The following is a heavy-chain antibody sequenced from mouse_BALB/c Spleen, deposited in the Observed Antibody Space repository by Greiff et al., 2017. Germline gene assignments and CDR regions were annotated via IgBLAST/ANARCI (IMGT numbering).Heavy chain of an antibody. CDR1: GYSFTGYY. D-gene: IGHD2-4*01. V-gene: IGHV1S34*01. CDR3: ARREIYYDSAWFAY. Sequence: LVKTGASVKISCKASGYSFTGYYMHWVKQSHGKSLEWIGYISCYNGATSYNQKFKGKATFTVDTSSSTAYMQFNSLTSEDSAVYYCARREIYYDSAWFAYWGQGTLVTVSA. CDR2: ISCYNGAT. J-gene: IGHJ3*01.